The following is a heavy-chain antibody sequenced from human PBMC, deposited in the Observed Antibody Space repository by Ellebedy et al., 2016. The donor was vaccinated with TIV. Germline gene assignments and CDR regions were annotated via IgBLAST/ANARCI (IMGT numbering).Heavy chain of an antibody. CDR2: IYYSGST. D-gene: IGHD4-23*01. CDR3: ARDYGGNDGRAEYFQH. Sequence: SETLSLXXTVSGGSISSGGYYWSWIRQHPGKGLEWIGYIYYSGSTYYNPSLKSRVTISVDTSKNQFSLKLSSVTAADTAVYYCARDYGGNDGRAEYFQHWGQGTLVTVSS. J-gene: IGHJ1*01. CDR1: GGSISSGGYY. V-gene: IGHV4-31*03.